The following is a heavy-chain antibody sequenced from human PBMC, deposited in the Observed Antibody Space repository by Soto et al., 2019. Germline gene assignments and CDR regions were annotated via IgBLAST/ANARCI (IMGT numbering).Heavy chain of an antibody. V-gene: IGHV3-48*03. J-gene: IGHJ6*02. Sequence: XGCLRLSCVACGFGVKNYEMNWVRQAPGKGLEWISYISNSGNTIYVADSMRGRFTISRDNAKNSLFLQMNSLRADDTAVYYCARDIDNRDYYYGLDVWGQGTTVTVSS. CDR1: GFGVKNYE. CDR3: ARDIDNRDYYYGLDV. CDR2: ISNSGNTI. D-gene: IGHD1-20*01.